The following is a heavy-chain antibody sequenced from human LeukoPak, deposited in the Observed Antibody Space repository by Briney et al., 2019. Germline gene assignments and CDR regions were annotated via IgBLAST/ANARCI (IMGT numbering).Heavy chain of an antibody. V-gene: IGHV4-39*01. J-gene: IGHJ4*02. D-gene: IGHD3-10*01. CDR2: IYYSGST. CDR3: ARLGPMVRGVPDY. Sequence: SETLSPTCTVSGGSISSSSYYWGWIRQPPGKGLEWIGSIYYSGSTYYNPSLKSRVTISVDTSKNQFSLKLSSVTAADTAVYYCARLGPMVRGVPDYWGQGTLVTVSS. CDR1: GGSISSSSYY.